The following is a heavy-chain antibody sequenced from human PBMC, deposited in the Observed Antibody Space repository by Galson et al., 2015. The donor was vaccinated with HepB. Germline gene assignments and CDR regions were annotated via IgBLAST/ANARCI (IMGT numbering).Heavy chain of an antibody. V-gene: IGHV1-2*02. CDR3: ARLASTLTFGQTQAKWFDP. Sequence: SVKVSCKASGYTFTDYDYYIYRVRQAPGQGLEWMGWINLNSGGTRYAQRFQGRVTLTRDTSISTAYMDLSRLTSDDTAVYYCARLASTLTFGQTQAKWFDPWGQGALVTVSS. CDR2: INLNSGGT. CDR1: GYTFTDYDYY. J-gene: IGHJ5*02. D-gene: IGHD3-16*01.